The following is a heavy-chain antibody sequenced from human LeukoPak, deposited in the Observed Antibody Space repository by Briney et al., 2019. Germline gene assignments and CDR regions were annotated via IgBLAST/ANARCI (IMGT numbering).Heavy chain of an antibody. CDR3: ARGPLRGMDV. J-gene: IGHJ6*03. Sequence: SETLSLTCTVSGGSISPYFWSWMRQTPGKGLEWIGYISYTGSTNYNPALKSRVTISVDTSKNQFSLKLSSVTAADTAVYYCARGPLRGMDVWGKGTTVTVSS. D-gene: IGHD4-17*01. V-gene: IGHV4-59*12. CDR1: GGSISPYF. CDR2: ISYTGST.